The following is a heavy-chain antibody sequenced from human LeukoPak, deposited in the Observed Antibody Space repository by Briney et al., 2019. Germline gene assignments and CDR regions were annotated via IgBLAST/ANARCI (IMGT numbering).Heavy chain of an antibody. Sequence: SETLSLTCAVYGGSFSGYYWSWIRQPPGEGMEWIGEINHSGSTNYNPSLKSRVTISVDTSKNQFSLKLSSVTAADTAVYYCARRLTGDRRFDYWGQGTLVTVSS. V-gene: IGHV4-34*01. CDR1: GGSFSGYY. D-gene: IGHD7-27*01. CDR2: INHSGST. CDR3: ARRLTGDRRFDY. J-gene: IGHJ4*02.